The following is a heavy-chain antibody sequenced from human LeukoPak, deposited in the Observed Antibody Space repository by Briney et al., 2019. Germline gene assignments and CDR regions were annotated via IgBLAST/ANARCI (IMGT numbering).Heavy chain of an antibody. D-gene: IGHD2-15*01. J-gene: IGHJ5*02. CDR1: GFIVNSNY. CDR2: NNGDGSTT. V-gene: IGHV3-74*01. Sequence: GGSPRLSCAASGFIVNSNYMNWVRQAPGKGLMYISRNNGDGSTTNYADVVKGRFTMSRDNVKNTLYLQMNSLRVEDTAVYYCARDPRNVGLAPWGQGTLVTVSS. CDR3: ARDPRNVGLAP.